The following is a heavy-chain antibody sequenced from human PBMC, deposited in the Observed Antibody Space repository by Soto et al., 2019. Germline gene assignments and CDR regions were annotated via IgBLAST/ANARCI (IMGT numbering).Heavy chain of an antibody. D-gene: IGHD2-15*01. CDR3: ARTLNCSGGSCYHDY. J-gene: IGHJ4*02. Sequence: ASVKVSCKASGYTFTRYHMHWVRQAPGQGLEWMGIINPGGAKTNYAQKFQGRVTMTRDTSTSTVYMELSSLRSEDTAVYYCARTLNCSGGSCYHDYWGQGTLVTVSS. CDR1: GYTFTRYH. V-gene: IGHV1-46*03. CDR2: INPGGAKT.